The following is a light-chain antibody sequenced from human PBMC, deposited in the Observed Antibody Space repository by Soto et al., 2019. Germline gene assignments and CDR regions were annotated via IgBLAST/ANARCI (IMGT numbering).Light chain of an antibody. CDR3: SPYTTAISLV. CDR2: EVR. J-gene: IGLJ3*02. Sequence: QSALTQPASVSGSPGQSITIACTGTNRDVCSYNLVSWYQQRPGEAPKLIISEVRNRPSGISYRFASSKPGNTDSLTISVLQSEVEGNYYCSPYTTAISLVFGRGTMVTGL. V-gene: IGLV2-14*01. CDR1: NRDVCSYNL.